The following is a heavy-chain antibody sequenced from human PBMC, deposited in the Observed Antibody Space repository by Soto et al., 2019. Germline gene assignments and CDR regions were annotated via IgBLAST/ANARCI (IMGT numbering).Heavy chain of an antibody. CDR1: GYRFTTFY. V-gene: IGHV1-2*06. J-gene: IGHJ5*02. CDR2: MNVDTGGT. D-gene: IGHD3-16*01. CDR3: ARMATFGSLNWFDP. Sequence: ASVKVSCKASGYRFTTFYIHWVRQAPGQGLEWMGRMNVDTGGTTYAQKFQGRVTMTRDTSISTAYMEVTNVKSDDTAIYYCARMATFGSLNWFDPWGQGTLVTVSS.